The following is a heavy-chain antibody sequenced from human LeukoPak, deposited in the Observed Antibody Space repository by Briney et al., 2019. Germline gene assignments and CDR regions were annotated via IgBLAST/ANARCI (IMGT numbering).Heavy chain of an antibody. CDR2: IRSKAYGGTT. CDR3: TSPAYYYDSSGYPNDAFDI. J-gene: IGHJ3*02. Sequence: VQPGRSLRLSCTASGFTFGDYAMSWFHQAPGKGLEWVGFIRSKAYGGTTEYAASVKGRFTISRDDSKSIAYLQMNSLKTEDTAVYYCTSPAYYYDSSGYPNDAFDIWGQGTMVTVSS. V-gene: IGHV3-49*03. D-gene: IGHD3-22*01. CDR1: GFTFGDYA.